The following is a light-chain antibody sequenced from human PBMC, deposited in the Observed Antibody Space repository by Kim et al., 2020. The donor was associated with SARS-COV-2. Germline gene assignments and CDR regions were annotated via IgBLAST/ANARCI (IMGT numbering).Light chain of an antibody. V-gene: IGLV3-1*01. CDR1: KLANKY. J-gene: IGLJ2*01. CDR3: QSWDDTTAV. Sequence: SSELTQPPSVSVSPGQTATIICSGNKLANKYAFWYQQKSGQSPVLVIYQDDKRPSGIPERFSGSNSGNTATLTISGTQTIDEADYYCQSWDDTTAVFGGGTQLTVL. CDR2: QDD.